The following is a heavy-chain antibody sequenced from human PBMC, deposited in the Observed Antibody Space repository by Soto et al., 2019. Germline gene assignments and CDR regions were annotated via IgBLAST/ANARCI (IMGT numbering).Heavy chain of an antibody. D-gene: IGHD2-2*01. J-gene: IGHJ4*01. Sequence: SETLSLTCALSGGSISSGGYSWSWIRQPPGKGLEWIGYIYHSGSTYYNPSLKSRVSMSVDTSSNQFSLTLNSVTAADTAIYYCAREESRGTSCSHCGDFDSWGQGTLVTVSS. V-gene: IGHV4-30-2*01. CDR2: IYHSGST. CDR3: AREESRGTSCSHCGDFDS. CDR1: GGSISSGGYS.